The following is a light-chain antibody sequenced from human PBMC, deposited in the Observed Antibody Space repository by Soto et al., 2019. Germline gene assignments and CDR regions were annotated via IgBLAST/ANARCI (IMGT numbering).Light chain of an antibody. CDR2: GDS. CDR1: SSNFGAGYD. V-gene: IGLV1-40*01. CDR3: QSYDSSLSAVV. J-gene: IGLJ2*01. Sequence: QSVLTQPPSVSGAPGQRVTISCTGSSSNFGAGYDVHWYQQLPGTAPTLLSYGDSNRPSGVPDRFSGSKSGTSASLAITGLQAEYEADYYCQSYDSSLSAVVFGGGTKLTVL.